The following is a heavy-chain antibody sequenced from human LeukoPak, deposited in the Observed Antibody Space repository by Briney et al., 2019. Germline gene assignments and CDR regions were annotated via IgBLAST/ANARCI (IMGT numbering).Heavy chain of an antibody. CDR1: GVTFSSYP. J-gene: IGHJ4*02. D-gene: IGHD2-15*01. V-gene: IGHV3-23*01. CDR2: ITSSGGST. CDR3: GSDISCLH. Sequence: GGSLRLSCAASGVTFSSYPMTWVRQTPGEGLKCVSGITSSGGSTYYTNSVKGRFTISRDNSKNTLYLQMSSLRADDTAVYYCGSDISCLHWGQGTLVTVSS.